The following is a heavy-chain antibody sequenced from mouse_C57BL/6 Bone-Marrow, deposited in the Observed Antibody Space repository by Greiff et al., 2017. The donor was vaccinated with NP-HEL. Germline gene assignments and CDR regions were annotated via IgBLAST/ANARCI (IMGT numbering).Heavy chain of an antibody. Sequence: DVKLQESGPGLAKPSQTLSLTCSVTGYSITSDYWNWIRKFPGNKLEYMGYISYSGSTYYNPSLKSRISITRDTSKNQYYLQLNSVTTEDTATYYCARSPLWLRRNYYAMDYWGQGTSVTVS. CDR2: ISYSGST. J-gene: IGHJ4*01. CDR3: ARSPLWLRRNYYAMDY. CDR1: GYSITSDY. D-gene: IGHD2-2*01. V-gene: IGHV3-8*01.